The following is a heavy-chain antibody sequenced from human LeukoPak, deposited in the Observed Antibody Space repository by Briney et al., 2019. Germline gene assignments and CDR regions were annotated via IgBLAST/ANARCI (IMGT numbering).Heavy chain of an antibody. D-gene: IGHD2-2*01. CDR3: ARDGVPGRHYYYYMDV. J-gene: IGHJ6*03. V-gene: IGHV3-21*06. CDR2: ISSSSSSTYR. CDR1: GFTFSDYS. Sequence: GGSLRLSCAASGFTFSDYSMNWVRQSPGKGLEWVSSISSSSSSTYRYYADSVKGRFTISRDNAKNSLYLQMSSLRAEDTAVYYCARDGVPGRHYYYYMDVWGKGTTITVSS.